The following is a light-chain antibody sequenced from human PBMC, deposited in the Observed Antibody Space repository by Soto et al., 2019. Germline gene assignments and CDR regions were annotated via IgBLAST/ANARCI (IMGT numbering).Light chain of an antibody. Sequence: MTPSPASLSASVGDRVTITCRASQSISSWLAWYQQKPGKAPKLLIYDASSLESGVPSRFSGSGSGTEFTLTISSLQPDDFATYYCQQYNSFPITFGQGTRLEI. CDR2: DAS. V-gene: IGKV1-5*01. J-gene: IGKJ5*01. CDR3: QQYNSFPIT. CDR1: QSISSW.